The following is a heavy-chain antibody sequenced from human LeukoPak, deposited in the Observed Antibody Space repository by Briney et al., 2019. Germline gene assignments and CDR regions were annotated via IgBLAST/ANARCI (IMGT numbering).Heavy chain of an antibody. V-gene: IGHV4-39*01. CDR2: IYYSGST. CDR3: ASVSKTVVPATIDY. Sequence: SETLSLTCTVSGGSISSSSYCWGWIRQPPGKCLEWIGIIYYSGSTYYNPSLKSRVTISVDTSKSQFSLRLSSVTAADTAVYYCASVSKTVVPATIDYWGQGTLVLVSS. D-gene: IGHD2-15*01. CDR1: GGSISSSSYC. J-gene: IGHJ4*02.